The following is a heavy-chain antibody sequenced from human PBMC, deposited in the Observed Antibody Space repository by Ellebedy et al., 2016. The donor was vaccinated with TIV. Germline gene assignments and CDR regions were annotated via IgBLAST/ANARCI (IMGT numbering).Heavy chain of an antibody. CDR3: AQYCSGGSCDGWDY. CDR1: GYTFTGYY. V-gene: IGHV1-2*02. D-gene: IGHD2-15*01. CDR2: INPNSGGT. J-gene: IGHJ4*02. Sequence: ASVKVSXKASGYTFTGYYMHWVRQAPGQGLEWMGWINPNSGGTNYAQKFQGRVTMTRDTSISTAYMELSRLRSDDTAVYYCAQYCSGGSCDGWDYWGQGTLVTVSS.